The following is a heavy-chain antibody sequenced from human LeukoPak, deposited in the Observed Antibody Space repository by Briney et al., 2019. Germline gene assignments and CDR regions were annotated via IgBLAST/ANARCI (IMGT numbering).Heavy chain of an antibody. D-gene: IGHD3-10*01. V-gene: IGHV3-21*01. CDR1: GFIFSRYS. Sequence: PGRSLRLSCAASGFIFSRYSMEWVRQAAGKGMEWVSTISSSSSYIFYPDLVKGRFTISRDNAKNSLYLQINSLRAEDTAVYYCARTDMVRGVTHLLYWARGPLVTVSS. CDR3: ARTDMVRGVTHLLY. J-gene: IGHJ4*02. CDR2: ISSSSSYI.